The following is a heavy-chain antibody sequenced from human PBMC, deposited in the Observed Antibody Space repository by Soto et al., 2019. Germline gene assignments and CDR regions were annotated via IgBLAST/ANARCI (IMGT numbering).Heavy chain of an antibody. V-gene: IGHV4-59*08. D-gene: IGHD3-10*01. CDR3: ARGSANLPF. Sequence: SETLSLTCNVSGGSIDTYYWSWIRQPPGKGLEWIGYIYYSGSTNYNPSLQSRLTISVDTSKNQFSLKLNSVTAADTAVYYCARGSANLPFWGQGTLVTVSS. CDR1: GGSIDTYY. J-gene: IGHJ4*02. CDR2: IYYSGST.